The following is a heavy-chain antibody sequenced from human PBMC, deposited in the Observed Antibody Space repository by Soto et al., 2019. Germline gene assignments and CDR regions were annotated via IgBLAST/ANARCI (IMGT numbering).Heavy chain of an antibody. CDR3: ASGQGLVPEYYFDY. D-gene: IGHD6-19*01. J-gene: IGHJ4*02. CDR1: GGSISSSSYY. CDR2: IYYSGST. V-gene: IGHV4-39*01. Sequence: SETLSLTCTVSGGSISSSSYYWGWIRQPPGKGLEGIVSIYYSGSTYYNPSLKSRVTISVDTSKNQFSLKLSSVTAAATAVYYCASGQGLVPEYYFDYWGQGTLVTVSS.